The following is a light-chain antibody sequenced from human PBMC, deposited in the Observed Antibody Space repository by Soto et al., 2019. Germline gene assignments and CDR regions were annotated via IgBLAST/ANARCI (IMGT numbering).Light chain of an antibody. Sequence: DIQMTQSPSTLSASVGDRVTITCRASQSISSWLAWYQQKPGKAPKLLVYKASTLESGVPSRFSGSGSGTEFTLTISSLQPDDFATYYCHLATFGQGTKVEIK. CDR2: KAS. V-gene: IGKV1-5*03. CDR3: HLAT. CDR1: QSISSW. J-gene: IGKJ1*01.